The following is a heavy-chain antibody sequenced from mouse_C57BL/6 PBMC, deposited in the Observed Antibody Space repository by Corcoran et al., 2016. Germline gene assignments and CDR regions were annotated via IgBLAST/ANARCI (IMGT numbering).Heavy chain of an antibody. Sequence: QVELQQSGPELVKPGASVQISCKASGYSFTSYYIHWVKQRPGQGLEWIGWIYPGSGNTKYNEKFKGKATLAADTSSSTAYMQLSSLTSEDSAVYYCARSDGNYGYFDVWGTGTTVTVSS. CDR1: GYSFTSYY. D-gene: IGHD2-1*01. J-gene: IGHJ1*03. CDR3: ARSDGNYGYFDV. V-gene: IGHV1-66*01. CDR2: IYPGSGNT.